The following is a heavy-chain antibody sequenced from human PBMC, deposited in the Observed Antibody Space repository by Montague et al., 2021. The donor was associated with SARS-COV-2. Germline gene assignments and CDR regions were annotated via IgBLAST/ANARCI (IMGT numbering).Heavy chain of an antibody. J-gene: IGHJ6*02. CDR3: ARDREYCSSASCYDIYYGMDV. CDR2: ISSSGSII. D-gene: IGHD2-2*01. V-gene: IGHV3-48*03. Sequence: SLRLSCAASGFTFTHDEMNWVRQAPGKGLEWVSYISSSGSIIYYADSVKGRFTISRDVAKNSLYLQMSSLRAEDTAVYYCARDREYCSSASCYDIYYGMDVWGPGTTVTVSS. CDR1: GFTFTHDE.